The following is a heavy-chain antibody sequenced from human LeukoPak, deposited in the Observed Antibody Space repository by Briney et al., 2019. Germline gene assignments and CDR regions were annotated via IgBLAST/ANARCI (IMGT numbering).Heavy chain of an antibody. CDR3: ARADQGPLDY. Sequence: GGSLRLSCAASGFTFSSYSLNWVRQAPGKGLEWVSSISSCSDYIYYADSVKGRFTISRDNARNTVYLHMNSLRAEDTAVFYCARADQGPLDYWGQGTLVTVSS. V-gene: IGHV3-21*01. D-gene: IGHD2-2*01. J-gene: IGHJ4*02. CDR2: ISSCSDYI. CDR1: GFTFSSYS.